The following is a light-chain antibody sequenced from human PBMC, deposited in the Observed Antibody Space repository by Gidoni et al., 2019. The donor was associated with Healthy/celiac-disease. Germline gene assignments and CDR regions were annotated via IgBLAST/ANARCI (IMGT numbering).Light chain of an antibody. Sequence: SYELTQPPSVSVSPGQTASITCSGDNLGDKYACWYQQKPGQSPVLVIYQDSKRPSGIPERFSGSNSGNTATLTISGTQAMDEADYDCQAWDSSTAVFGGGTKLTVL. CDR1: NLGDKY. CDR2: QDS. J-gene: IGLJ2*01. CDR3: QAWDSSTAV. V-gene: IGLV3-1*01.